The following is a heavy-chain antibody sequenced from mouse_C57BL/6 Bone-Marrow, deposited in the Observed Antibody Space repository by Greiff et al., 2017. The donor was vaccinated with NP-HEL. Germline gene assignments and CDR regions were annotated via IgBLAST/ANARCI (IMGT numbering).Heavy chain of an antibody. CDR2: IDPENGDT. CDR1: GFNIKDDY. CDR3: TTGPHYYGSSY. V-gene: IGHV14-4*01. D-gene: IGHD1-1*01. J-gene: IGHJ2*01. Sequence: EVKLMESGAELVRPGASVKLSCTASGFNIKDDYMHWVKQRPEQGLEWIGWIDPENGDTEYASKFQGKATITADTSSNTAYLQLSSLTSEDTAVYYCTTGPHYYGSSYWGQGTTLTVSS.